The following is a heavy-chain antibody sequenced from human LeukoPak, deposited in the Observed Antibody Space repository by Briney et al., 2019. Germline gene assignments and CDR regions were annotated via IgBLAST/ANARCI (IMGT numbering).Heavy chain of an antibody. Sequence: SETLSLTCAVYGGSFSGYYWSWIRQPAGKGLEWIGEINHSGSTNYNPSLKSRVTISVDTSKNQFSLKLSSVTAADTAVYYCGRAGYGGNAFDIWGQGTMVTVSS. J-gene: IGHJ3*02. CDR3: GRAGYGGNAFDI. CDR1: GGSFSGYY. V-gene: IGHV4-34*01. D-gene: IGHD4-23*01. CDR2: INHSGST.